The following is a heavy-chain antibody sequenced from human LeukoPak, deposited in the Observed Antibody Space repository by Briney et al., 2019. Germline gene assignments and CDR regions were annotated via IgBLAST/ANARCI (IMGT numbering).Heavy chain of an antibody. V-gene: IGHV4-34*01. J-gene: IGHJ4*02. CDR1: GGSFSGYY. Sequence: PSETLSLTCAVYGGSFSGYYWSWIRQPPGKGLEWIGEINHSGSTNYNPSLKSRVTISVDTSKNQFSLKLSSVTAADTAVYYCARDGAGWFEYYFDYWGQGTLVTVSS. CDR3: ARDGAGWFEYYFDY. CDR2: INHSGST. D-gene: IGHD3-10*01.